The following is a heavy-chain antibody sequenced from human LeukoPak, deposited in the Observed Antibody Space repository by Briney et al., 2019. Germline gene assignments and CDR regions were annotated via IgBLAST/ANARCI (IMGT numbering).Heavy chain of an antibody. CDR1: GGSISSGDYY. CDR3: ARYDSSGYYYLGM. CDR2: IYYSGST. D-gene: IGHD3-22*01. V-gene: IGHV4-30-4*01. Sequence: SETLSLTCTVSGGSISSGDYYWSWIRQPPGKGLEWIGYIYYSGSTYYNPSLKSRVTISVDMSKNQFSLKLSSVTAADTAVYYCARYDSSGYYYLGMWGQGTLVTVSS. J-gene: IGHJ4*02.